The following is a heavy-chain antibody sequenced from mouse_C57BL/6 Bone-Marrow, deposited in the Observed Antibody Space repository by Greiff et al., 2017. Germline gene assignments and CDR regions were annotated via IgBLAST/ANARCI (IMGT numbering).Heavy chain of an antibody. CDR3: APYDYDGGFAY. CDR2: IDPSDSYT. Sequence: KQPGAELVMPGASVKLSCKASGYTFTSYWMHWVKQRPGQGLEWIGEIDPSDSYTNYNQKVKGKSTLTVDKSSSTTYMQLSSLTSEDSAVYYCAPYDYDGGFAYWGQGTLVTVSA. D-gene: IGHD2-4*01. V-gene: IGHV1-69*01. J-gene: IGHJ3*01. CDR1: GYTFTSYW.